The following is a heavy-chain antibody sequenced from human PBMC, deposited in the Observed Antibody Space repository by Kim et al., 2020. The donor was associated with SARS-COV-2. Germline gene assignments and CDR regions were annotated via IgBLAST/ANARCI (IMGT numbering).Heavy chain of an antibody. J-gene: IGHJ5*02. CDR3: ARSSRGHSSGWYRNNFDP. CDR2: IYPGDSDT. Sequence: GESLKISCKGSGYSFTSYWIGWVRQMPGKGLEWMGIIYPGDSDTRYSPSFQGQVTISADKSISTAYLQWSSLKASDTAMYYCARSSRGHSSGWYRNNFDPWGQGTLVTVSS. V-gene: IGHV5-51*01. CDR1: GYSFTSYW. D-gene: IGHD6-19*01.